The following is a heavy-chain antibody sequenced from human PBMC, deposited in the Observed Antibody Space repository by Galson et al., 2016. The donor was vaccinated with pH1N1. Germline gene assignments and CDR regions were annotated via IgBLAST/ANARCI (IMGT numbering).Heavy chain of an antibody. CDR2: IDPSAGTT. CDR3: ARRYYFAY. CDR1: GYSVTRYY. V-gene: IGHV1-46*01. J-gene: IGHJ4*02. Sequence: SCKASGYSVTRYYMHWVRQAPGQGLEWMGIIDPSAGTTTYSQKFQGRISLTRDTSTNSVHMELSTLRPDASAIYFCARRYYFAYWGQGTLVTVSS.